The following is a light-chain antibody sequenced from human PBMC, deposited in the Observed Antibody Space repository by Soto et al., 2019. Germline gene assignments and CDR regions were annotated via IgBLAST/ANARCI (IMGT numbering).Light chain of an antibody. Sequence: QSALTQPASVSGSPGQSIAISCTGTSSDIGSYNYVSWYQQHPGKAPKLIIHEVSNRPSGISDHFSGSKSGNTASLTISGLQAGDGADYYCSSHTTYSTRIFGTGTKLTVL. J-gene: IGLJ1*01. CDR3: SSHTTYSTRI. CDR1: SSDIGSYNY. V-gene: IGLV2-14*01. CDR2: EVS.